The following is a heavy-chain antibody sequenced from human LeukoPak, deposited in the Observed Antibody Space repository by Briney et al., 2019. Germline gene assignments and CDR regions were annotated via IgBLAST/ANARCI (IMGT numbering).Heavy chain of an antibody. Sequence: GGSLRLSCAASGFTFSSYAMSWVRQAPGKGLEWVAAISGSGGSTYYADSVKGRFTISRDNSKNTLYLQMNSLRAEDTAVYYCAKDSQYYDILTGYYYGSYFDYWGQGTLVTVSS. CDR2: ISGSGGST. D-gene: IGHD3-9*01. CDR3: AKDSQYYDILTGYYYGSYFDY. V-gene: IGHV3-23*01. J-gene: IGHJ4*02. CDR1: GFTFSSYA.